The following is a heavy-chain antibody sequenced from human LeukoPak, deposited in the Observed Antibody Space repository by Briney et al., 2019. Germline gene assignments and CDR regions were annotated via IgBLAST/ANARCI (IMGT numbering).Heavy chain of an antibody. CDR3: ARVPSTVKADY. Sequence: GGSLRLSCAVSGFTFSRYWMTWVRQAPGKGLEWVAYINEDGSEKYYVESVKGRFTVSRDNAKSSLFLQMNSLRDEDTAVYYCARVPSTVKADYWGQGTLVTVS. CDR2: INEDGSEK. V-gene: IGHV3-7*04. CDR1: GFTFSRYW. D-gene: IGHD4-17*01. J-gene: IGHJ4*02.